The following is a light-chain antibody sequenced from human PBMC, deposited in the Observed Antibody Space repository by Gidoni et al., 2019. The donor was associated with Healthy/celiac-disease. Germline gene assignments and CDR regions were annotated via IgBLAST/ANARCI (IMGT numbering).Light chain of an antibody. CDR3: QKYNSAPRT. CDR2: AAS. Sequence: IQMTQSPSALSASVGDRANITCRASQGIRNYLAWYQQKPGKVLKLLIYAASTLQSGVPSRFSGSGSGTDFTLTISSLQPEDVATYYCQKYNSAPRTFXXXTKLEIK. J-gene: IGKJ2*01. V-gene: IGKV1-27*01. CDR1: QGIRNY.